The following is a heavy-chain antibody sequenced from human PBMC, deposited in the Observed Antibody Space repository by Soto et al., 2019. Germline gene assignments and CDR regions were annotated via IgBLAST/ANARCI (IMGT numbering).Heavy chain of an antibody. D-gene: IGHD3-22*01. V-gene: IGHV3-48*01. Sequence: GGSLRLSCATSGFILSDCAMNWVRQAPGKGLEWVSYISSSSSVIDYADSVKGRFTVSRDNARNSLYLQMNSLRAEDTAVYYCARDLSWGYSPWFDPWGQGTLVTVSS. CDR1: GFILSDCA. J-gene: IGHJ5*02. CDR3: ARDLSWGYSPWFDP. CDR2: ISSSSSVI.